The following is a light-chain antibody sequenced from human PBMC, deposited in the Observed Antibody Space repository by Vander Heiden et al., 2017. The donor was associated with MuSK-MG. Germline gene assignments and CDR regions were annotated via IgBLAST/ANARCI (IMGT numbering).Light chain of an antibody. CDR3: SSYTSSSTWV. CDR1: SSDVGGHNY. J-gene: IGLJ3*02. CDR2: DVS. Sequence: QSALTKPASVSGCPGESITITCTGTSSDVGGHNYDSWYQHHPGKAPKLMIYDVSNRPSGVSNRFSGSKSGNTASLTISGLQAEDEADYYCSSYTSSSTWVFGGGTKLTVL. V-gene: IGLV2-14*03.